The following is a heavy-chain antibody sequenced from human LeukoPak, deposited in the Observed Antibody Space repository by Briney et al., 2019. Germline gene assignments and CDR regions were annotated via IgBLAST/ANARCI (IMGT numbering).Heavy chain of an antibody. CDR2: IYHSGST. D-gene: IGHD4-17*01. V-gene: IGHV4-38-2*01. CDR3: ARLGDYREY. J-gene: IGHJ4*02. CDR1: GYSISSGYY. Sequence: SETLSLTCAVSGYSISSGYYWGWIRQPPGKGLEWIGSIYHSGSTYYNPSLKSRVTISVDTSKNQISLKLSSVTAADTAVYYCARLGDYREYWGQGTLVTVSS.